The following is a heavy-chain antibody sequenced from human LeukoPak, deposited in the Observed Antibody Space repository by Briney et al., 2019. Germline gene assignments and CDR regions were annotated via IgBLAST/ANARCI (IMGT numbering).Heavy chain of an antibody. J-gene: IGHJ4*02. CDR2: ISYDGSNK. V-gene: IGHV3-30*04. CDR1: GFTVSSYG. D-gene: IGHD1-1*01. CDR3: ARDWNEYYFDY. Sequence: GGSLRLSCAASGFTVSSYGMHCVRQAPGKRLGWVAVISYDGSNKYYADSVKGRFTISRDNSKNTLYLQMNSLRAEDTAVYYCARDWNEYYFDYWGQGTLVTVSS.